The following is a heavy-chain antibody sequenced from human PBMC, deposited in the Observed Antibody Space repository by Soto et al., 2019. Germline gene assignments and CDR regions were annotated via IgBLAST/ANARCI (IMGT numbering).Heavy chain of an antibody. J-gene: IGHJ4*02. CDR2: IIPIFPTP. CDR1: GGTFGNSA. D-gene: IGHD5-12*01. Sequence: SVNVSCKASGGTFGNSAISWVRQAPGRGLEWMGGIIPIFPTPDYAQKFQGRVTITADESTSTAYMEVTSLRSEDTAVYYCARDQPHPCDGSLKAPGDYWGQGTLVTVSS. V-gene: IGHV1-69*13. CDR3: ARDQPHPCDGSLKAPGDY.